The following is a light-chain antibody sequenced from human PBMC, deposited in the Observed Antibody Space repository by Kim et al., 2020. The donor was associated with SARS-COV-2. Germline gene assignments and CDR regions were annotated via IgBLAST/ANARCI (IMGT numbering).Light chain of an antibody. CDR3: HQYGISPFT. CDR2: ATS. V-gene: IGKV3-20*01. CDR1: QSVSNTY. Sequence: SPGERATLSCRASQSVSNTYLAWYQQRPGQAPRLLISATSTTATGIPDRFSGSGSGTDFTLTISRLEPEDFAVYYCHQYGISPFTFGPGTKVDIK. J-gene: IGKJ3*01.